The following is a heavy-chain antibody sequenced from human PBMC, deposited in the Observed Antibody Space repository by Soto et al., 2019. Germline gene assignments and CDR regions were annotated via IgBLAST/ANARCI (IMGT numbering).Heavy chain of an antibody. CDR3: AHSPCSGGTCYLFDY. D-gene: IGHD2-15*01. CDR2: IYWDDVQ. J-gene: IGHJ4*02. V-gene: IGHV2-5*02. CDR1: GFSLSTSGVG. Sequence: QITLKESGPTLVKPTQTLTLTCTISGFSLSTSGVGVGWIRQPPGKALEWLALIYWDDVQRYSPSLKTRLTTPKDTSRNQLVLTMTNMDPVDTATYYCAHSPCSGGTCYLFDYWGQGTLVTVSS.